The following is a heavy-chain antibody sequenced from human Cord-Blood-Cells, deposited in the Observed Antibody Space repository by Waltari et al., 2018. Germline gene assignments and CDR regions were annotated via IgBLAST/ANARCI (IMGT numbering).Heavy chain of an antibody. CDR3: ARAWGNSSSQEGAFDI. CDR2: IYHSVST. D-gene: IGHD6-13*01. Sequence: QVQLQESGPGLVKPSGTLSLTCAVSGGSISSSNWWSWVHQPPGKGLEWIGEIYHSVSTNYNPSLKSRVTISVDKSKNQFSLKLSSVTAADTAVYYCARAWGNSSSQEGAFDIWGQGTMVTVSS. J-gene: IGHJ3*02. CDR1: GGSISSSNW. V-gene: IGHV4-4*02.